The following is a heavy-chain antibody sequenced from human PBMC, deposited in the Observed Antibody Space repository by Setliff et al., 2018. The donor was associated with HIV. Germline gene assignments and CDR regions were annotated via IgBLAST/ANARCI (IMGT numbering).Heavy chain of an antibody. J-gene: IGHJ4*02. CDR3: ARDPPGYGDSKDY. V-gene: IGHV4-61*01. Sequence: KASETLSLTCSVSGGSVGSGSYYWSWIRQSPGKGLEWLGYIYYSGSTTYNPSLRCRVTISIDTSKNQSSLNLRSVTAADTAVYYCARDPPGYGDSKDYWGQGKLVTVSS. CDR1: GGSVGSGSYY. CDR2: IYYSGST. D-gene: IGHD4-17*01.